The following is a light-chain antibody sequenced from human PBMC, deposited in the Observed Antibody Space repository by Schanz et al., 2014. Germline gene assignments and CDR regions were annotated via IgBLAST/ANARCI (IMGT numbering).Light chain of an antibody. J-gene: IGLJ3*02. V-gene: IGLV2-8*01. CDR1: SSDVGAYNY. CDR2: EVS. CDR3: CSHAGSNTWV. Sequence: QSALTQPPSASGSPGQSVTISCTGTSSDVGAYNYVSWYQQQPGKAPKLMIYEVSKRPSGVPDRFSGSKSGNTASLTISGLQAEDEAEYYCCSHAGSNTWVFGGGTKLTVL.